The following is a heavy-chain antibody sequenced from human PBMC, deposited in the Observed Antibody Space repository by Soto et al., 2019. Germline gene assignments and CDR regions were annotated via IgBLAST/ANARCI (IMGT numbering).Heavy chain of an antibody. D-gene: IGHD5-18*01. Sequence: SETLSLTCTVSGGSISSSSYYWGWIRQPPGKGLEWIGSIYYSGSTYYNPSLKSRVTISVDTSKNQFSLKLSSVIAADTAVYYCARQKGRGYSYGYRDYFDYWGQGTLVTVSS. CDR3: ARQKGRGYSYGYRDYFDY. V-gene: IGHV4-39*01. CDR1: GGSISSSSYY. J-gene: IGHJ4*02. CDR2: IYYSGST.